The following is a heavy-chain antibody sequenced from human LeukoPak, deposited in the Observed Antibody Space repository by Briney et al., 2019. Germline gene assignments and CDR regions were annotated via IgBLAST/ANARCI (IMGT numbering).Heavy chain of an antibody. CDR2: IYYSGST. J-gene: IGHJ4*02. CDR1: GGSISSSSYS. D-gene: IGHD6-19*01. Sequence: SETLSLTCTVSGGSISSSSYSWGWIRQPPGKGLEWIGSIYYSGSTYYNPSLKSRVTISVDTSKNQFSLKLSSVTAADTAVYYCARDRSSGWTRSFDYWGQGTLVTVSS. CDR3: ARDRSSGWTRSFDY. V-gene: IGHV4-39*07.